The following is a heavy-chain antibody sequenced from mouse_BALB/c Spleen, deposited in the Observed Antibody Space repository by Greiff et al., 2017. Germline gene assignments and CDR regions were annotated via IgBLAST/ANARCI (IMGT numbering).Heavy chain of an antibody. V-gene: IGHV1-4*01. CDR2: INPSSGYT. CDR1: GYTFTSYT. CDR3: ARGRYDFPYYFDD. Sequence: VQLQQSGAELARPGASVKMSCKASGYTFTSYTMHWVKQRPGQGLEWIGYINPSSGYTNYNQKFKDKATLTADKSSSTAYMQLSSPTSEDSAVYYCARGRYDFPYYFDDWGQGTTLTVSS. D-gene: IGHD2-4*01. J-gene: IGHJ2*01.